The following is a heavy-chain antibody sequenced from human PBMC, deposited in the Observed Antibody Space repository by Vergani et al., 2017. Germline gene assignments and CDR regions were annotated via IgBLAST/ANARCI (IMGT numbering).Heavy chain of an antibody. CDR2: ISYDGSKK. J-gene: IGHJ3*02. V-gene: IGHV3-30*04. D-gene: IGHD3-22*01. Sequence: QVQLVESGGGVVQPGRSLRLSCAASGFTFSSYAMNWVRQGPGKGLEWVAVISYDGSKKYYADSVKGRFTISRDNSKNTMYLQMNSLRAEDTSVYYCASDLPYYDSEGLGSDAFDIWGQGTMVTVSS. CDR3: ASDLPYYDSEGLGSDAFDI. CDR1: GFTFSSYA.